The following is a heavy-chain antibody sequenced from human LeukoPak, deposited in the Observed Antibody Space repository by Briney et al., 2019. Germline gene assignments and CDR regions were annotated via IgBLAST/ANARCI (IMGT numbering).Heavy chain of an antibody. D-gene: IGHD6-19*01. CDR2: IYHSGNT. CDR1: GYSISGGYY. CDR3: ARDHRGQWLVRDAFDI. J-gene: IGHJ3*02. Sequence: SETLSLTCTVSGYSISGGYYWGWIRQPPGKGLEWIGTIYHSGNTYYNPSLKSRVTISVDTSKNQFSLKLSSVTAADTAVYYCARDHRGQWLVRDAFDIWGQGTMVTVSS. V-gene: IGHV4-38-2*02.